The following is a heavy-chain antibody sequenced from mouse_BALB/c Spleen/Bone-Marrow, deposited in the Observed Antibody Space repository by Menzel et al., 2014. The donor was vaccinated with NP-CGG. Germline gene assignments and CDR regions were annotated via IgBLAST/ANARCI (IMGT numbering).Heavy chain of an antibody. V-gene: IGHV1-4*02. J-gene: IGHJ2*01. Sequence: VKLMESAAELARPGASVKMSCKASGYIFSSYTLLWVNQRPGQGLEWIGYINPSSGYTEYNQKFKGKTTLTADRSSSTAYMQLSSLTSEDSAVYYCARFGTVVGDYWGQGTTLTVSS. D-gene: IGHD1-1*01. CDR1: GYIFSSYT. CDR2: INPSSGYT. CDR3: ARFGTVVGDY.